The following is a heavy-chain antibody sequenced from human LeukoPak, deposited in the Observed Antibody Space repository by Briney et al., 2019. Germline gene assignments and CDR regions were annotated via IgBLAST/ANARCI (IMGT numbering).Heavy chain of an antibody. D-gene: IGHD6-13*01. CDR3: ARDPSAVSINTYG. J-gene: IGHJ4*02. CDR2: IYSGGST. V-gene: IGHV3-66*01. Sequence: GGSLRLSCAASGFTVSNNYMNWVRQAPGKGLEWVSLIYSGGSTHYADSVKGRFTISRDSSRNTLYLQMNSLRVEDTAVYYCARDPSAVSINTYGWGQGTLVTVSS. CDR1: GFTVSNNY.